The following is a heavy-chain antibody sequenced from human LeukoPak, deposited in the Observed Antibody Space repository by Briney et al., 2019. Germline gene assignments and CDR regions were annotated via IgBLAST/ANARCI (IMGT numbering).Heavy chain of an antibody. CDR3: ARSKRATVTHAFDI. D-gene: IGHD4-17*01. CDR2: ISSSSSYI. J-gene: IGHJ3*02. V-gene: IGHV3-21*01. Sequence: PGGSLRLSCAASGFTFSSYSMNWVRQAPGKGLEWVSSISSSSSYIYYADSVKGRFTISRDDAKNSLYLQMNSLRAEDTAVYYCARSKRATVTHAFDIWGQGTMVTVSS. CDR1: GFTFSSYS.